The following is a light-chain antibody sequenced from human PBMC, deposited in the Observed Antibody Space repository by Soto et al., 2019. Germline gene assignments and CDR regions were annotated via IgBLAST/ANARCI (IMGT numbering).Light chain of an antibody. CDR1: QSVSRY. Sequence: ELVLTQSPATLSLSPGERATLSCRASQSVSRYLNWYQQKPCQAPRLLIYDASNRATGIPARFSGSGSGTDFTLTISSLEPEDFAVYYCQQRSNWPGTFGQGTTVEIK. CDR3: QQRSNWPGT. V-gene: IGKV3-11*01. CDR2: DAS. J-gene: IGKJ1*01.